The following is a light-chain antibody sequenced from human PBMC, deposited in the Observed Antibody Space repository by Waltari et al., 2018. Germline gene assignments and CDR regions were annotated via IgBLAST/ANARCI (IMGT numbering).Light chain of an antibody. V-gene: IGKV3-20*01. J-gene: IGKJ1*01. Sequence: EIVLTQSPGTLSLSPGERATLSCRASQSVSRALAWYQQKPGQAPRLLIYGASNRATGIPDRFSGSRSGTDFSLTISSLEPEDFAVYYCQHYLRLPATFGQGTKVEIK. CDR2: GAS. CDR1: QSVSRA. CDR3: QHYLRLPAT.